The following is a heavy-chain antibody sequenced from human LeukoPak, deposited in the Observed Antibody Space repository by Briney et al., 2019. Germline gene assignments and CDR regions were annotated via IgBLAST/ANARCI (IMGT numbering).Heavy chain of an antibody. D-gene: IGHD1-7*01. CDR2: INHSGST. CDR3: ARGPRWNYDWFDP. V-gene: IGHV4-34*01. CDR1: GGSFSGYY. Sequence: PSETLSLTCAVYGGSFSGYYWSWIRQPPGKGLEWIGEINHSGSTNYSPSLKSRVTISVDTSKNQFSLKLSSVTAADTAVYYCARGPRWNYDWFDPWGQGTLVTVSS. J-gene: IGHJ5*02.